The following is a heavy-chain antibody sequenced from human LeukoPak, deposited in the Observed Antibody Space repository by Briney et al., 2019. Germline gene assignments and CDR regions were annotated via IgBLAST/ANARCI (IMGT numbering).Heavy chain of an antibody. Sequence: SETLSLTCTVSGGSISSGRHYWSWIRQPPGKGLEWIGYIYYSGSTNYNPSLKSRVTISVDTSKNQFSLKLSSVTAADTAVYYCAREFVSYTSYYFDYWGQGTLVTVSS. CDR1: GGSISSGRHY. D-gene: IGHD4-11*01. CDR2: IYYSGST. CDR3: AREFVSYTSYYFDY. V-gene: IGHV4-61*01. J-gene: IGHJ4*02.